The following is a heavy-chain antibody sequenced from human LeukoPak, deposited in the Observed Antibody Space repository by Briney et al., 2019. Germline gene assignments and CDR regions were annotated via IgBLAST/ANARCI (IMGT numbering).Heavy chain of an antibody. CDR1: GGSISSYY. V-gene: IGHV4-59*12. J-gene: IGHJ5*01. Sequence: SETLSLTCTVSGGSISSYYWSWIRQPPGKGLEWIGYVYYSGTTNYNPSLKSRVTISVDTSKNQFSLKLISVTAADTGVYYCARGSPKHDSWGQGTLVIVSP. CDR2: VYYSGTT. CDR3: ARGSPKHDS.